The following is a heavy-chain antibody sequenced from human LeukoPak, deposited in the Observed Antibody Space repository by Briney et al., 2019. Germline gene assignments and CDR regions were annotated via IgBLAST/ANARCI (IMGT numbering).Heavy chain of an antibody. CDR3: AKDNLRGGYFDY. V-gene: IGHV3-9*01. CDR1: GFTFDDYA. D-gene: IGHD3-16*01. CDR2: ISWNSGSI. Sequence: PGGSLRLSCAASGFTFDDYAMHWVRQAPGKGLEWVSGISWNSGSIGYADSVKGRFTISRDNAENSLYLQMNSLRAEDTALYYCAKDNLRGGYFDYWGQGTLVTVSS. J-gene: IGHJ4*02.